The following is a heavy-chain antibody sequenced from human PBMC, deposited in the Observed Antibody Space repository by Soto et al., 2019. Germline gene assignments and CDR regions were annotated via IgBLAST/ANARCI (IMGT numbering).Heavy chain of an antibody. CDR1: GFTFSSYS. J-gene: IGHJ6*02. V-gene: IGHV3-21*01. Sequence: GGSLRLSCAASGFTFSSYSMNWVRQAPGKGLEWVSSISSSSSYIYYVDSVKGRFTISRDNAKNSLYLQMNSLRAEDTAVYYCARDGYNPKSGYYYYYGMDVWGQGTTVTVSS. CDR2: ISSSSSYI. D-gene: IGHD5-12*01. CDR3: ARDGYNPKSGYYYYYGMDV.